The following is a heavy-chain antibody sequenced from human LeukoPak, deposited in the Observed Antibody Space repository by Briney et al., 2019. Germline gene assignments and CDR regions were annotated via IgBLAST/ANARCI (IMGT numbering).Heavy chain of an antibody. CDR3: ARYYCPNGSCQGFDY. CDR2: IHHSGKT. CDR1: GGSISSYY. J-gene: IGHJ4*02. Sequence: SETLSLTCTVSGGSISSYYWSWIRQPPGKGLEWIGYIHHSGKTNSNPSLRSRVTISADTPNNQFSLRLSSVTAADTAVYYCARYYCPNGSCQGFDYWGQGTLVTVSS. D-gene: IGHD2-8*01. V-gene: IGHV4-59*01.